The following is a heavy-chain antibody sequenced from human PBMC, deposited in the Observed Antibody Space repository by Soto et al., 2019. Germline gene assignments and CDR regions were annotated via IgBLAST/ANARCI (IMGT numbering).Heavy chain of an antibody. CDR1: GYTFTSYA. V-gene: IGHV1-3*01. J-gene: IGHJ5*02. D-gene: IGHD1-20*01. CDR2: INAGNGNT. Sequence: ASVKVSCKASGYTFTSYAMHWVRQAPGQRLEWMGWINAGNGNTKYSQKFQGRVTITRDTSAGTAYMELSSLRSEDTAVYYCARERRITGTKSNWFDPWGQGTLVTVSS. CDR3: ARERRITGTKSNWFDP.